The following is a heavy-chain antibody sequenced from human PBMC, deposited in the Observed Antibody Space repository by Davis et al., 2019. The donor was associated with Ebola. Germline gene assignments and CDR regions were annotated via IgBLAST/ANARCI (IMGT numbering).Heavy chain of an antibody. CDR2: MNPNSGNT. V-gene: IGHV1-8*01. CDR1: GYTFTSYD. CDR3: ARRVYSRSGFDS. J-gene: IGHJ4*02. D-gene: IGHD2-8*01. Sequence: ASVKVSCKASGYTFTSYDINWVRQATGQGLEWMGWMNPNSGNTGYAQKFQGRVTMTRNTSISTAYMELSTLTSEDTAVYYCARRVYSRSGFDSWGQGTLVTVSS.